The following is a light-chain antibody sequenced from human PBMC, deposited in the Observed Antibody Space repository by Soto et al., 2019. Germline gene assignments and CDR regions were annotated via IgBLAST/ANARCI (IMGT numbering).Light chain of an antibody. CDR1: QVIRND. CDR3: QLLNIYRLT. J-gene: IGKJ4*01. Sequence: AIQRTQSPSSLPAPLLCIVPITCLASQVIRNDLGWYQQKPGKAPKLLIYGASSLQSGVPSRFSGSGSGTDFTLTISCLQPEDFVTYYCQLLNIYRLTFGGGTKVDIK. V-gene: IGKV1-6*01. CDR2: GAS.